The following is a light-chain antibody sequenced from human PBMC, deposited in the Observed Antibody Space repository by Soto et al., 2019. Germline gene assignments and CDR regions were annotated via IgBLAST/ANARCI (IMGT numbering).Light chain of an antibody. CDR2: GAS. J-gene: IGKJ4*01. V-gene: IGKV3-20*01. CDR3: QQSGKSFPLT. Sequence: EIVLTQSPGTLSLSPGERATLSCRASQSVSSNYLAWYQQKPGQAPKLLIYGASSRATGIPDRFSGSVSGTDLILTISRLEPEDFAMYYCQQSGKSFPLTFGGGTKLEI. CDR1: QSVSSNY.